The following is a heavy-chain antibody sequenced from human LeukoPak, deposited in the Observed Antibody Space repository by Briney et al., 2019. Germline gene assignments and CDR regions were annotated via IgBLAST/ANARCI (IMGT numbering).Heavy chain of an antibody. CDR2: IRSNSDGGTI. CDR3: ATDFYDST. J-gene: IGHJ5*02. CDR1: GFTFSNTW. Sequence: GGSLRLSCATSGFTFSNTWMNWVRQAPGKGLEWVGRIRSNSDGGTIDYAAPVKGRFTLSRDDSKTTLYLQMNSLQTEDPAVYYCATDFYDSTWGQGTLVTVSS. D-gene: IGHD3-22*01. V-gene: IGHV3-15*07.